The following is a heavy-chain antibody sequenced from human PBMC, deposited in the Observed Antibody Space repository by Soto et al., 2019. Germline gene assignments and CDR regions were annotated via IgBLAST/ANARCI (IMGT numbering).Heavy chain of an antibody. CDR1: GYTFTSYW. V-gene: IGHV5-10-1*01. D-gene: IGHD6-13*01. Sequence: EVQLVQSGAEVKKPGESLRISCKGSGYTFTSYWISWVRQMPGKGLEWMGRIDPTDSYTKYSPSFQGHVTISADKSISTAHLQWSSLKATDTAMYYCARRGSSSWYTYYWGQGTLVTVSS. J-gene: IGHJ4*02. CDR2: IDPTDSYT. CDR3: ARRGSSSWYTYY.